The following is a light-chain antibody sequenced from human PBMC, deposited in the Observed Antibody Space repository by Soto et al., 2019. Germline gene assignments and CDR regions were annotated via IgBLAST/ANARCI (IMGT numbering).Light chain of an antibody. CDR3: SSYTSTSTQV. J-gene: IGLJ1*01. CDR2: DVS. V-gene: IGLV2-14*03. Sequence: QSVLTQPASVSGSPGQSITISRTGTSSDIGGYNFVSWYQCHPGKAPKLMIYDVSNRPSGASTRFSGSKSGNTASLTISGLQAEDEADYYCSSYTSTSTQVFGTGTKLTVL. CDR1: SSDIGGYNF.